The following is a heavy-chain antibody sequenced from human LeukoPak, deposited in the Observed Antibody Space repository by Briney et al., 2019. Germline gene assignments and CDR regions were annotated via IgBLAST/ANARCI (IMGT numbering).Heavy chain of an antibody. CDR2: IYYSGST. CDR3: ARGRLEELLQTFYYYYGMDV. V-gene: IGHV4-31*03. D-gene: IGHD3-10*01. CDR1: GGSISSGGYY. J-gene: IGHJ6*02. Sequence: PSETLSLTCTVSGGSISSGGYYWSWIRQHPGKGLEWIGYIYYSGSTYYNPSLKSRVTISVDTSKNQFSLKLSSVTAADTAVYYCARGRLEELLQTFYYYYGMDVWGQGTTVTVSS.